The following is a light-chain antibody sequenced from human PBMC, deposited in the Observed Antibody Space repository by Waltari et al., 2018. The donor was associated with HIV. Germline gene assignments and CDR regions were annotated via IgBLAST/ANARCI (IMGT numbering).Light chain of an antibody. V-gene: IGLV2-14*01. CDR1: TTDISPYNF. CDR3: SSYTTRASVV. CDR2: EVN. Sequence: QSALTQPASVSGSPGQSITTSCPGPTTDISPYNFVSWYQQSPGGAPKLIIFEVNSRPSGISDRFSGSKSGDTASLTISGLQAEDEAVYFCSSYTTRASVVFGGGTKLTVL. J-gene: IGLJ2*01.